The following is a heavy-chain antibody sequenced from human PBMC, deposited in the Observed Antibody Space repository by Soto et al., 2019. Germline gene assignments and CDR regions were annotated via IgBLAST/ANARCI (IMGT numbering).Heavy chain of an antibody. J-gene: IGHJ5*02. Sequence: QVQLEESGPGLLKPSETLSLTCNVSGTSISGYYWSWIRQSAGKGLEWLGRIYATGTTNYSPSLKSRITMSVDTSKRQLSLKLTSVTAADTGIYYCVRDGSKSLRDWFDPWGRGISVTVSS. CDR1: GTSISGYY. CDR3: VRDGSKSLRDWFDP. D-gene: IGHD3-16*01. CDR2: IYATGTT. V-gene: IGHV4-4*07.